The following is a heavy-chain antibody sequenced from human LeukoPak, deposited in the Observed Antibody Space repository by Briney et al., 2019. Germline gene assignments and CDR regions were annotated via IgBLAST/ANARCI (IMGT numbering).Heavy chain of an antibody. D-gene: IGHD2-2*01. CDR1: GFTFDDYG. J-gene: IGHJ4*02. CDR3: ARGRYCSSTSCYAIFDY. V-gene: IGHV3-20*04. CDR2: INWNGGST. Sequence: GGSLRLSCAASGFTFDDYGMSWVRQAPGKGLEWVSGINWNGGSTGYADSVKGRFTVSRDNAKNSLYLQMNSLRAEDTALYYCARGRYCSSTSCYAIFDYWGQGTLVAVSS.